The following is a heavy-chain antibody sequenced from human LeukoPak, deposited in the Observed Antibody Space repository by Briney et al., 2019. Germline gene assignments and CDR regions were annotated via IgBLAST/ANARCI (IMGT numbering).Heavy chain of an antibody. D-gene: IGHD3-10*01. Sequence: SETLSLTCAVYGGSFSGYYWSWIRQPPGKGLEWIGEINHSGSTNYNPSLKSRVTISVDTSKNQFSLKLSSVIAADTAVYYCAGNYYGSGSYYSEDRYWGQGTLVTVSS. J-gene: IGHJ4*02. CDR3: AGNYYGSGSYYSEDRY. V-gene: IGHV4-34*01. CDR2: INHSGST. CDR1: GGSFSGYY.